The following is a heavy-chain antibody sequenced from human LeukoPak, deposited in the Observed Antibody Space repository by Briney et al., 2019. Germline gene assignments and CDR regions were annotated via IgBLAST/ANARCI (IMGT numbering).Heavy chain of an antibody. Sequence: ASVKVSCKASGYTFTSXXINWVRXATGQGXXXXXXXXXXSGXTXXXXXXXXXXXXTRXXSISTAYMEXSSLRSEDTAVYYCARAVGATDFDYWGQGTLATVSS. D-gene: IGHD1-26*01. V-gene: IGHV1-8*01. CDR1: GYTFTSXX. J-gene: IGHJ4*02. CDR3: ARAVGATDFDY. CDR2: XXXXSGXT.